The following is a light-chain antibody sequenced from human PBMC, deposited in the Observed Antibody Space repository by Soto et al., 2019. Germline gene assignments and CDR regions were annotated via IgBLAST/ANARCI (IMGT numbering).Light chain of an antibody. CDR3: QQYNNWPPELT. J-gene: IGKJ4*01. CDR2: GAS. Sequence: EIVMTQSPPTLSVSQGERATLSCRASQSVSSNLAWYQQKPGQAPRLLIYGASTRATGIPARFSGSGSGTEFTLTISSLQSEDFAVYYCQQYNNWPPELTFGGGTKV. V-gene: IGKV3-15*01. CDR1: QSVSSN.